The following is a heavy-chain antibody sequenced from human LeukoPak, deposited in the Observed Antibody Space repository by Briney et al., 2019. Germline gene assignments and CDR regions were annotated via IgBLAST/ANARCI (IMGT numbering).Heavy chain of an antibody. CDR3: ARGDYYDSSGYSFPDAFDI. CDR2: IWYDGSNK. D-gene: IGHD3-22*01. Sequence: GGSLRLSCAASGFTFSSYGMHWVRQAPGKGLEWVAVIWYDGSNKYYVDSVQGRFTISRDNSKNTLYLQMSSLRAEDTAVYYCARGDYYDSSGYSFPDAFDIWGQGTMVTVSS. V-gene: IGHV3-33*01. CDR1: GFTFSSYG. J-gene: IGHJ3*02.